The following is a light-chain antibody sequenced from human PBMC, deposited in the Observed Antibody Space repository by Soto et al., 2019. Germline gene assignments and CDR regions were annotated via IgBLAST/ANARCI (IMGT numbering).Light chain of an antibody. CDR1: QSVLYSSNNKKY. J-gene: IGKJ4*01. Sequence: DIVMTQSPDSLAVSLGERATINCKSSQSVLYSSNNKKYLAWYQQKPGQPPKLLIYWASTRESGVPDRFSGSGSGTDFTLTISSLRAEDVAVYYCQQYYSTPFAFGGGTKVEIK. CDR3: QQYYSTPFA. V-gene: IGKV4-1*01. CDR2: WAS.